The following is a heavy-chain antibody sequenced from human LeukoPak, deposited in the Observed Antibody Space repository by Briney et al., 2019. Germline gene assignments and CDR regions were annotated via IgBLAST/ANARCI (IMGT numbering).Heavy chain of an antibody. V-gene: IGHV3-33*01. D-gene: IGHD3-10*01. CDR2: IWYDGSNK. CDR3: ARDRIEYTYGTGFDY. J-gene: IGHJ4*02. CDR1: GFTFSNYG. Sequence: GGSLRLSCAASGFTFSNYGMHWVRQAPGKGLEWVAAIWYDGSNKYHADSVKGRFTISRDNSKNTLYLQMNSLRAEDTAVYYCARDRIEYTYGTGFDYWGQGTLVTVSS.